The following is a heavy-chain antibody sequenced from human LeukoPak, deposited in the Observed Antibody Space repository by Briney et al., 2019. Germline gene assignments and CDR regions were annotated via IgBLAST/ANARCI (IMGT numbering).Heavy chain of an antibody. V-gene: IGHV3-13*04. CDR2: IVSAGDT. D-gene: IGHD6-13*01. CDR3: ARVAAAGTNYFDY. J-gene: IGHJ4*02. Sequence: SGGSLRLSCAASGFTFSNYDMHWVRQATGKGLEWVSGIVSAGDTYYPDSVTGRFTISRENGKNSLYLQMNSLRAGDTAVYYCARVAAAGTNYFDYWGQGTLVTVSS. CDR1: GFTFSNYD.